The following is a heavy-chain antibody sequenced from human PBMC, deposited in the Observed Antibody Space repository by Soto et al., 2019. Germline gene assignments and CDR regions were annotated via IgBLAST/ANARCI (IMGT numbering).Heavy chain of an antibody. CDR3: ARLGGYYQAFDS. V-gene: IGHV4-59*08. D-gene: IGHD3-22*01. J-gene: IGHJ4*02. CDR1: GGSINPYY. CDR2: IYYSGTT. Sequence: SETLSLTCTVSGGSINPYYWGWIRQPPGKGLEWIGNIYYSGTTNYHPSLKSRVTITLDTSKNQISLKLSSVTAADTAVYYCARLGGYYQAFDSWGQGTLVTVS.